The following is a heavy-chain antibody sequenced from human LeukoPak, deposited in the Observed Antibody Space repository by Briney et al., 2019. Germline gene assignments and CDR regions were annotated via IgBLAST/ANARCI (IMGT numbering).Heavy chain of an antibody. CDR3: AGTKNQYNFDY. V-gene: IGHV2-5*02. CDR1: GGSISSSSYY. Sequence: TLSLTCTVSGGSISSSSYYWGWIRQPPGKGLEWLAVIYWDDDKRYSPSLKGRVTVTKDTSKNQVVLTMTNMDPVDTATYYCAGTKNQYNFDYWGQGTLVTVSS. CDR2: IYWDDDK. D-gene: IGHD1-14*01. J-gene: IGHJ4*02.